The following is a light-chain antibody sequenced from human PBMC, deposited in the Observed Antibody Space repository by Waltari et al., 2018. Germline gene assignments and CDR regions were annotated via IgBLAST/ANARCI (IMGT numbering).Light chain of an antibody. V-gene: IGKV3-15*01. CDR1: QSVSSN. CDR3: QQYHKWPFT. Sequence: EIVMTQSPATLSVSQGAGATLPCRASQSVSSNLAWYQPKPGQAPRLPINGASTRATGIPGRFSGSGSGTEFSLTIISLQPEDFAVYYCQQYHKWPFTFGGGTKVEIK. J-gene: IGKJ4*01. CDR2: GAS.